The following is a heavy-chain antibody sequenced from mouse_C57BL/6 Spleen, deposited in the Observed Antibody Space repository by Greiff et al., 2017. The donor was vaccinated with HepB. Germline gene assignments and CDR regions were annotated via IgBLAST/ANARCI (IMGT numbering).Heavy chain of an antibody. CDR2: INPYNGGT. CDR1: GYTFTDYY. Sequence: VQLQQSGPVLVKPGASVKMSCKASGYTFTDYYMNWVKQSHGKSLEWIGVINPYNGGTSYNQKFKGKATLTVDKSSSTAYMELNSLTSEDSAVYYCARGDYGNNYAMDYWGQGTSVTVSS. J-gene: IGHJ4*01. D-gene: IGHD2-1*01. V-gene: IGHV1-19*01. CDR3: ARGDYGNNYAMDY.